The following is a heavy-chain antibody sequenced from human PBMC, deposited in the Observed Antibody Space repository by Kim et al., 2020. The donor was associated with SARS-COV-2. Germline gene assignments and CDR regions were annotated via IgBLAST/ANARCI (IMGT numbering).Heavy chain of an antibody. D-gene: IGHD2-2*02. J-gene: IGHJ4*02. CDR2: IYYSGST. Sequence: SETLSLTCTVSGGSISSYYWSWIRQPPGKGLEWIGYIYYSGSTNYNPSLKSRVTISVDTSKNQFSLKLSSVTAADTAVYYCARGNTSPAAIGSFDYWGQGTLVTVSS. CDR1: GGSISSYY. CDR3: ARGNTSPAAIGSFDY. V-gene: IGHV4-59*13.